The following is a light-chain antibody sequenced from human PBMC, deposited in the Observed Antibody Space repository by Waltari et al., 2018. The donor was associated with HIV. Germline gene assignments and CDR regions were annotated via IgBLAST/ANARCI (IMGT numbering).Light chain of an antibody. J-gene: IGLJ2*01. CDR1: SSDVGGSNS. CDR2: GVH. CDR3: SSYAGRNTLV. Sequence: QSALTQPPSASGSPGQSVTISCTGTSSDVGGSNSVSWYQQHPGKAPKLMIYGVHRRPSGVPDRFSGSKSGNTASLTVSGLQTEDEADYYCSSYAGRNTLVFGGGTKLTVL. V-gene: IGLV2-8*01.